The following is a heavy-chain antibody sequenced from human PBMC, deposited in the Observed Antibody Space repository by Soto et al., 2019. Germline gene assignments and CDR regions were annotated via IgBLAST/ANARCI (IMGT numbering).Heavy chain of an antibody. Sequence: GGSLRLSCAASGFTFSSYWMSWVRQAPGKGLEWVANIKQDGSEKYYVDSVKGRFTISRDNAKNSLYLQMNSLRAEDTAVYYCARVGDTYYDFWSGYYSNWFDPWGQGTLVTVSS. CDR2: IKQDGSEK. V-gene: IGHV3-7*04. J-gene: IGHJ5*02. D-gene: IGHD3-3*01. CDR1: GFTFSSYW. CDR3: ARVGDTYYDFWSGYYSNWFDP.